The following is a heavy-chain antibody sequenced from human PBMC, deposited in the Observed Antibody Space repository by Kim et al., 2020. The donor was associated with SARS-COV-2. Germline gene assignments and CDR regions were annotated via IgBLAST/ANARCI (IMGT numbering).Heavy chain of an antibody. CDR1: GGSISSSSYY. D-gene: IGHD5-12*01. Sequence: SETLSLTCTVSGGSISSSSYYWGWIRQPPGKGLEWIGSIYYSGSTYYNPSLKSRVTVSVDTSKNQFSLKLTSVTAADTAVYYCATSGLGDHIVPTIFDCWGQGTLVTVSS. J-gene: IGHJ4*02. CDR3: ATSGLGDHIVPTIFDC. V-gene: IGHV4-39*07. CDR2: IYYSGST.